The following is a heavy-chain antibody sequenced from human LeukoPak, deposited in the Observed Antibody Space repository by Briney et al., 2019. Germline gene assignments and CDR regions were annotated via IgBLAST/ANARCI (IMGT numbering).Heavy chain of an antibody. CDR2: INPNSGGT. CDR1: GYTFTSYY. V-gene: IGHV1-2*02. CDR3: ARHPYSSGWIGIDY. J-gene: IGHJ4*02. Sequence: ASVKVSCKASGYTFTSYYMHWVRQAPGQGLEWMGWINPNSGGTNYAQKFQGRVTMTRDTSISTAYMELSRLRSDDTAVYYCARHPYSSGWIGIDYWGQGTLVTVSS. D-gene: IGHD6-19*01.